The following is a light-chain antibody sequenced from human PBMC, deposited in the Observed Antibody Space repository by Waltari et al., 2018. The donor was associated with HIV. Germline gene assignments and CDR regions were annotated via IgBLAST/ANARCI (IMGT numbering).Light chain of an antibody. CDR3: SSYTTTNTII. CDR2: DVF. J-gene: IGLJ2*01. V-gene: IGLV2-14*03. Sequence: QSALTPPASVSGSPGQSITISCTRTSSPIGAYEYVSWYLQHPDKAPQLLIYDVFYRPSGVSHRFSGSKSGNTASLTISGLQAEDEAVYSCSSYTTTNTIIFGGGTKLTVL. CDR1: SSPIGAYEY.